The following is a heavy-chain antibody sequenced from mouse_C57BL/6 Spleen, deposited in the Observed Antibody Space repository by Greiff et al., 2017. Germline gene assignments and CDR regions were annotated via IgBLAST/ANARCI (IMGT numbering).Heavy chain of an antibody. Sequence: EVQLQQSGPELVKPGASVKISCKASGYTFTDYYMNWVKQSHGKSLEWIGDINPNNGGTSYNQKFKGKATLTVDKSSSTAYMELRSLTSEDSAVYYCARARNRWYFDFWGTGTTVTVSS. CDR2: INPNNGGT. CDR1: GYTFTDYY. J-gene: IGHJ1*03. CDR3: ARARNRWYFDF. V-gene: IGHV1-26*01.